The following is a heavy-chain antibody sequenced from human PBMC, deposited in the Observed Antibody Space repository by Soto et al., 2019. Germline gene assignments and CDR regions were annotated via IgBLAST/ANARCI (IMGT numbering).Heavy chain of an antibody. CDR1: GGTFSSYA. CDR3: ARGPREMMIFDY. Sequence: GASVKVSCKASGGTFSSYAISWVRQAPGQGLEWMGGITPIFGTANYAQKFQGRVTITADESTSTAYMELSSLRSEDTAVYYCARGPREMMIFDYWGQGTLVTVS. CDR2: ITPIFGTA. D-gene: IGHD3-16*01. J-gene: IGHJ4*02. V-gene: IGHV1-69*13.